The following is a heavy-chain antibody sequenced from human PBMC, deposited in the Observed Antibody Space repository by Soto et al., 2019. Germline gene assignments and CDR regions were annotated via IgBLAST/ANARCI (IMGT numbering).Heavy chain of an antibody. CDR2: IKQDGIEK. J-gene: IGHJ3*01. V-gene: IGHV3-7*01. Sequence: EVQLVESGGGLVQPGGSLRLSCAASGFTFSSDWMSWVRQAPGKGLEWVANIKQDGIEKYYVDSVKGRFTISRDNAKNSLYLPMNRLRAEDTAVYYCESRDCSGGSCHLAAFDLWGQVTMVTVSS. CDR3: ESRDCSGGSCHLAAFDL. CDR1: GFTFSSDW. D-gene: IGHD2-15*01.